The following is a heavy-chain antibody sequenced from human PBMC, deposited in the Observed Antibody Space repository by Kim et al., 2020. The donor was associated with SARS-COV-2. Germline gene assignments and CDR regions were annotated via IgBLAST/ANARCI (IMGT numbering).Heavy chain of an antibody. CDR1: GFSFSNYW. V-gene: IGHV3-7*01. CDR2: IKEDGSQT. J-gene: IGHJ4*02. D-gene: IGHD2-8*01. CDR3: AKWRGQQSIFDF. Sequence: GGSLRLSCAASGFSFSNYWMAWVRQAPGKGLEWVANIKEDGSQTYYVNSVKGRFTVSRDNAKNSLFLQMDSLRADDTAVYYCAKWRGQQSIFDFWGQGSLVTVSS.